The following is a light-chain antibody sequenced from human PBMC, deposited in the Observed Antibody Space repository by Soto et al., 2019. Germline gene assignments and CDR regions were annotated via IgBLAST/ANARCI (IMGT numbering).Light chain of an antibody. Sequence: EIVLTQSPLSLPVTPGEPASISCRSSRNLLHSNGYYYLEWYLQKPGQSPQLLIYLGSNRASGVPNSFSGRGSGTDFTLTIRRVEAKDVGVYFCAQRLATPLSFGGGTKVEIK. V-gene: IGKV2-28*01. CDR1: RNLLHSNGYYY. CDR2: LGS. CDR3: AQRLATPLS. J-gene: IGKJ4*01.